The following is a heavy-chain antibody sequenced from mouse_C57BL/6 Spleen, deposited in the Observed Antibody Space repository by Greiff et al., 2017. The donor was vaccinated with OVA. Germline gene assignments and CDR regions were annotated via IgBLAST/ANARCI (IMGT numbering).Heavy chain of an antibody. Sequence: VQLQQSGAELVKPGASVKLSCKASSYTFTSYWMQWVKQRPGQGLEWLGEIDPSDSYTNYNPKFKGKATLTVDTSSSTAYMQLSSLTSEDSAVYYCASPLYDYDGAYWGQGTLVTVSA. J-gene: IGHJ3*01. CDR1: SYTFTSYW. V-gene: IGHV1-50*01. CDR2: IDPSDSYT. CDR3: ASPLYDYDGAY. D-gene: IGHD2-4*01.